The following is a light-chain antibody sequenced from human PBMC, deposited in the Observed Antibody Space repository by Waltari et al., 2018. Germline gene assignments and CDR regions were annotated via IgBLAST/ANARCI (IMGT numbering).Light chain of an antibody. CDR3: QHYNSYPWA. CDR2: RAS. CDR1: QSISSW. V-gene: IGKV1-5*03. J-gene: IGKJ1*01. Sequence: DIQMTQSPSTLSASVGDRVTITCRASQSISSWLAWYQQKPGKAPKLLIYRASGLESGVPSRFSCSGSGTEFTLTISSLQPDDFATYYCQHYNSYPWAFGQGTKVEIK.